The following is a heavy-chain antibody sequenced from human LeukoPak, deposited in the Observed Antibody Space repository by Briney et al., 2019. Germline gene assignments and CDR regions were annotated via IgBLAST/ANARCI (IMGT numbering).Heavy chain of an antibody. J-gene: IGHJ4*02. CDR1: GGSISSGGYS. V-gene: IGHV4-30-4*07. CDR3: ASHYYYRRYYFDY. CDR2: IYYSGST. D-gene: IGHD3-10*01. Sequence: SETLFLTCAVSGGSISSGGYSWSWIRQPPGKGLEWIGYIYYSGSTYYNPSLKSRVTISVDTSKNQFSLKLSSVTAADTAVYYCASHYYYRRYYFDYWGQGTLVTVSS.